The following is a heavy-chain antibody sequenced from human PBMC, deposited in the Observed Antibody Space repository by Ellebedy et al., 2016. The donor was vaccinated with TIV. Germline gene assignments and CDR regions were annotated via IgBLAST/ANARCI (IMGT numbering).Heavy chain of an antibody. CDR1: GGSISPYY. Sequence: MPSETLSLTCTVSGGSISPYYWSWIRQPQGKGLEWIGYISYSGSTNYNPSLQSRVTISVDTSKNQFSLKLSSVTAADTAVYYCAGIGRASQHLSWGQGTLVTVSS. V-gene: IGHV4-59*12. CDR2: ISYSGST. D-gene: IGHD3-3*02. J-gene: IGHJ5*02. CDR3: AGIGRASQHLS.